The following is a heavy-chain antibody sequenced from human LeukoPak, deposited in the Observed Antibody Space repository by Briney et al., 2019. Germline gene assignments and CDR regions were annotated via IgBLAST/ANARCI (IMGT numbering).Heavy chain of an antibody. CDR2: INHSGST. CDR3: ARARNYYYDSSGYTYGY. D-gene: IGHD3-22*01. Sequence: SETLSLTCAVYGGSFSGYYWSWIRQPPGKGLECIGEINHSGSTNYNPSLKSRVTISVDTPKNQFSLKLSSVTAADTAVYYCARARNYYYDSSGYTYGYWGQGTLVTVSS. CDR1: GGSFSGYY. V-gene: IGHV4-34*01. J-gene: IGHJ4*02.